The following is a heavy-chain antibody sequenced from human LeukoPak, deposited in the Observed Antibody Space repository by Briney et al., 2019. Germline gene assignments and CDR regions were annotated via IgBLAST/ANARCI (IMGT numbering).Heavy chain of an antibody. J-gene: IGHJ3*02. D-gene: IGHD2-2*01. CDR2: VSYSGST. V-gene: IGHV4-59*08. CDR1: GGSISSYY. Sequence: SETLSLTCTVSGGSISSYYWSWIRQPPGKGLEWIGYVSYSGSTNYNPSLKSRVTISVDTSKNQFSLKLSSVTAPDTAVYYCARARYANAWYAFDIWGHGAMVTVSS. CDR3: ARARYANAWYAFDI.